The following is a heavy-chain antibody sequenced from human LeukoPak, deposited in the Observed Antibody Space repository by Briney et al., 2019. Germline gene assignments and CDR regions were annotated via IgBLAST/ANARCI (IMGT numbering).Heavy chain of an antibody. J-gene: IGHJ4*02. Sequence: SETLSLACTVSGGSISSHYWSWIRQPPGKGLEWIGYIYYSGSTNYNPSLKSRVTISVDTSKNQFSLKLSSVTAADTAVYYCARDYGYDSSGYNGFDYWGQGTLVTVSS. CDR1: GGSISSHY. CDR2: IYYSGST. V-gene: IGHV4-59*11. CDR3: ARDYGYDSSGYNGFDY. D-gene: IGHD3-22*01.